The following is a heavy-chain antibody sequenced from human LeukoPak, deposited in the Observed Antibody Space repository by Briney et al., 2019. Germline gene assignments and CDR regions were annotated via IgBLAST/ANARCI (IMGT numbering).Heavy chain of an antibody. J-gene: IGHJ4*02. V-gene: IGHV4-59*01. CDR3: ARVHPPSSGWGLGPFDY. Sequence: SETLSLTCTVSGGSISSYYWSWIRQPPGKGLEWIGYIYYSGSTNYNPSLKSRVTISVDTSKNQFSLKLSSVTAADTAVYYCARVHPPSSGWGLGPFDYWGQGTLVTVSS. CDR2: IYYSGST. CDR1: GGSISSYY. D-gene: IGHD6-19*01.